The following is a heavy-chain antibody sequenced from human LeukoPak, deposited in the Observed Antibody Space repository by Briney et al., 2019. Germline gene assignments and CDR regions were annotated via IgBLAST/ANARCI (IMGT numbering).Heavy chain of an antibody. V-gene: IGHV1-69*05. J-gene: IGHJ5*02. CDR2: IIPIFGTA. D-gene: IGHD3-3*01. CDR1: GGTFSSYA. CDR3: ASSADDFWSGYPHNWFDP. Sequence: ASVKVSCKASGGTFSSYAIIWVRQAPGQGLEWMGGIIPIFGTANYAQKFQGRVTITTDESTSTAYMELSSLRSEDTAVYYCASSADDFWSGYPHNWFDPWGQGTLVTVSS.